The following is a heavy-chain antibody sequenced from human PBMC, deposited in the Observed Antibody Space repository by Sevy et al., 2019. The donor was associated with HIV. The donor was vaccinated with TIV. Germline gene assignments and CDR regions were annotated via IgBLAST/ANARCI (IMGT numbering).Heavy chain of an antibody. J-gene: IGHJ1*01. D-gene: IGHD1-1*01. CDR2: ISYDAVNK. V-gene: IGHV3-30-3*01. CDR1: GFTFNRYS. Sequence: GGSMRLSCAASGFTFNRYSMHWVRQAPGKGLEWVATISYDAVNKHYADSMRGRFTISRDNFQNSLFLQMNSLRTEDTTMYYCALERLSSDVAEYFQNWGQGTLVTVSS. CDR3: ALERLSSDVAEYFQN.